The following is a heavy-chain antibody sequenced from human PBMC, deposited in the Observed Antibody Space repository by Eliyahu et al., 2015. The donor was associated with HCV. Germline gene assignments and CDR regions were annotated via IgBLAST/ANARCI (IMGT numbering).Heavy chain of an antibody. V-gene: IGHV1-3*01. D-gene: IGHD3-22*01. Sequence: QVQLVQSGAEVKKPGXSVTXSCXASGYTFTSYAMHWVRQAPGQRLEWXGWXNAGNGNTKXSQKFQGRVTITRDTSASTAYMELSSLRSEDTAVYYCARSAGLGTTYYYDSSGFDYWGQGTLVTVSS. J-gene: IGHJ4*02. CDR1: GYTFTSYA. CDR3: ARSAGLGTTYYYDSSGFDY. CDR2: XNAGNGNT.